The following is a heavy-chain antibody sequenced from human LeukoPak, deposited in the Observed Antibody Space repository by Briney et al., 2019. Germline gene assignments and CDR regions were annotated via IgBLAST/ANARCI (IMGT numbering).Heavy chain of an antibody. CDR3: ARHYSGYDSPTDY. V-gene: IGHV3-48*01. Sequence: GGSLRLSCAASGFTFTSYGMHWVRQAPGKGLEWVSYISSSSSTIYYADSVKGRFTISRDNAKNSLYLQMNSLRAEDTAVYYCARHYSGYDSPTDYWGQGTLVTVSS. CDR2: ISSSSSTI. J-gene: IGHJ4*02. CDR1: GFTFTSYG. D-gene: IGHD5-12*01.